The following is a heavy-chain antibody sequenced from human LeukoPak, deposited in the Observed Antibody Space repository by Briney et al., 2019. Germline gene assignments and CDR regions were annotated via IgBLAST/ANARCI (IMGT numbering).Heavy chain of an antibody. J-gene: IGHJ4*02. D-gene: IGHD4-17*01. Sequence: ASVKVSCKASGYTFTCYYMHWVRQAPGQGLEWMGIINPSGGATSYAQKFQGRVTMTRDMSTSTVYMELSSLRSEDTAVYYCARAVKRYGDYSSASTSMGYWGQGTLVTVSS. CDR1: GYTFTCYY. CDR3: ARAVKRYGDYSSASTSMGY. CDR2: INPSGGAT. V-gene: IGHV1-46*01.